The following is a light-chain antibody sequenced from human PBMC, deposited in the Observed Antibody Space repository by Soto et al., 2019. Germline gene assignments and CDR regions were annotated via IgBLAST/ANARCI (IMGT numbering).Light chain of an antibody. J-gene: IGKJ5*01. V-gene: IGKV3-20*01. CDR1: QPVSSNF. Sequence: FVLTHSPGTLSLSPGESSALSFMASQPVSSNFLAWYQQKPGQAPRLLIYGVSSRASGIPDRFFGSGSGTDFTLTINRLEPEDFAVYYCQQYANSPITFGQGTRLEIK. CDR2: GVS. CDR3: QQYANSPIT.